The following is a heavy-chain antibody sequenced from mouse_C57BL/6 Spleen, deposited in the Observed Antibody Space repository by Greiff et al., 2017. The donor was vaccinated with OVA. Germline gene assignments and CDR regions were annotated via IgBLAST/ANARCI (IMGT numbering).Heavy chain of an antibody. Sequence: VQLQQSGAELVRPGASVKLSCTASGFNIKDDYMHWVKQRPEQGLEWIGWIDPENGDTEYASKFQGKATITADTSSNTAYLQLSSLTSEDTAVYYCTTDYGSGPWFAYWGQGTLVTVSA. CDR2: IDPENGDT. CDR3: TTDYGSGPWFAY. J-gene: IGHJ3*01. D-gene: IGHD1-1*01. CDR1: GFNIKDDY. V-gene: IGHV14-4*01.